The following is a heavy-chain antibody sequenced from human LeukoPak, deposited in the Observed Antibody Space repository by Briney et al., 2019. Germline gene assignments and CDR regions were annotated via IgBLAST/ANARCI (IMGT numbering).Heavy chain of an antibody. CDR2: INHSGNT. D-gene: IGHD2-15*01. CDR1: GGSFSGYY. CDR3: ARVGCSGGTCYSRDFDF. Sequence: SETLSLTCAVYGGSFSGYYWSWIRQPPGKGLEWIADINHSGNTNYNPSLKSRVTISVDTSKNQFSLNLISLTAADTAVYYCARVGCSGGTCYSRDFDFWGQGNLVTVSS. V-gene: IGHV4-34*01. J-gene: IGHJ4*02.